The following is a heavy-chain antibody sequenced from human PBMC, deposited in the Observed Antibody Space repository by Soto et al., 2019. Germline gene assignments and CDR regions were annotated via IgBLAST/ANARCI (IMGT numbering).Heavy chain of an antibody. CDR3: TKGGYDLIYYFGMDV. Sequence: EVQLVESGGGLVKPGESLRLSCAASGFTFGDAWMSWVRQAPGKGLEWVSGISSDGDTIAYADSVQGRFTVFRDNAKNSLYLQMNSLRAEDTALYYCTKGGYDLIYYFGMDVWGQGTTVTVSS. D-gene: IGHD5-12*01. V-gene: IGHV3-20*04. CDR2: ISSDGDTI. CDR1: GFTFGDAW. J-gene: IGHJ6*02.